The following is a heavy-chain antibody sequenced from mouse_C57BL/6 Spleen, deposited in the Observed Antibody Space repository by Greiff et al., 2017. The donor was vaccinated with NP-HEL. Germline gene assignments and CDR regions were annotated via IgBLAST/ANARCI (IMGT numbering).Heavy chain of an antibody. V-gene: IGHV14-4*01. D-gene: IGHD6-1*01. Sequence: DVQLQESGAELVRPGASVKLSCTASGFNIKDDYMHWVKQRPEQGLEWIGWIDPENGDTEYASKFQGKATITADTSSNTAYLQLSSLTSEDTAVYYCTTQPGGYFDVWGTGTTVTVSS. CDR1: GFNIKDDY. CDR2: IDPENGDT. CDR3: TTQPGGYFDV. J-gene: IGHJ1*03.